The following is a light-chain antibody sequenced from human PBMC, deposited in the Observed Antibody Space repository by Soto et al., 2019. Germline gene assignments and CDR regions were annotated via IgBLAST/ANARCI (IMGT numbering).Light chain of an antibody. Sequence: QSVLTQPPSASGTPGQRVTISCSGSSSNIGSNYVYWYQQLPGTVPQLLIYRNNERPSGVPGRFSGSKSGTSASLAISGLRSEDEADYYCAAWDDSLSGVVFGGGTKLTVL. J-gene: IGLJ2*01. CDR2: RNN. CDR1: SSNIGSNY. CDR3: AAWDDSLSGVV. V-gene: IGLV1-47*01.